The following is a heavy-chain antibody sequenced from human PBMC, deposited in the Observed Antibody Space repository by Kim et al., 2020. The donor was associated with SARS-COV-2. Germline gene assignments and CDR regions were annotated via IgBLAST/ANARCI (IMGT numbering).Heavy chain of an antibody. J-gene: IGHJ5*02. CDR1: GGSISTNSYY. CDR2: IYYRGST. Sequence: SETLSLTCTVSGGSISTNSYYWGWIRQPPGKGLEWIGNIYYRGSTYYNPSLKSRVTISVDTSKSQFSLKLTSVTAADTAVYFCAAYYDGSGSYYSRFDP. CDR3: AAYYDGSGSYYSRFDP. D-gene: IGHD3-10*01. V-gene: IGHV4-39*01.